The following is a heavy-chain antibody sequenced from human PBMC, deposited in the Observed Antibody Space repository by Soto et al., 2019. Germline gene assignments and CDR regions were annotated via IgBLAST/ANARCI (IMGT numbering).Heavy chain of an antibody. V-gene: IGHV4-30-4*01. D-gene: IGHD1-7*01. Sequence: VQLQGSGPGLVKPSQTLSLTCTVSGASVNTGDYYWSYIRQSPGKGLEWLGYIFYSGDTYYNPSLKSRATRSLNTSRKQISLTLTSVTDADTAVYFCVGTGTTDDFWGQGTLVTVSS. CDR2: IFYSGDT. CDR1: GASVNTGDYY. CDR3: VGTGTTDDF. J-gene: IGHJ1*01.